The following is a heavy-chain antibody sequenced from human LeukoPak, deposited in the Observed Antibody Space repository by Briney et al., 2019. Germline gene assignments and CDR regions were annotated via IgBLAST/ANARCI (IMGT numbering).Heavy chain of an antibody. CDR2: ISGGSEYT. CDR1: GFTFSTYS. V-gene: IGHV3-23*01. Sequence: GGSLRLSCPASGFTFSTYSMNWVRQAPGKGLEWVSAISGGSEYTYYADSVMGRFTISRDNSKNMLYLQMNSLRAEDTAIYYCAKEGHCPEGVGTTKIVVAGYVDYWGQGTLDTVSS. CDR3: AKEGHCPEGVGTTKIVVAGYVDY. D-gene: IGHD6-19*01. J-gene: IGHJ4*02.